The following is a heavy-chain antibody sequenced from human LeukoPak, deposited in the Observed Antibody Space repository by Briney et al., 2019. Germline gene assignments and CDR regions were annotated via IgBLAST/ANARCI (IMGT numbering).Heavy chain of an antibody. CDR1: GGSISSYC. D-gene: IGHD3-9*01. V-gene: IGHV4-4*07. Sequence: SETLSLTCTVSGGSISSYCWSWTRQPAGKGLEWIGRIYTSGSTNYNPSLKSRVTMSVDTSKNQFSLKLSSVTAADTAVYYCARDGNYDILTGYPEYYFDYWGQGTLVTVSS. J-gene: IGHJ4*02. CDR2: IYTSGST. CDR3: ARDGNYDILTGYPEYYFDY.